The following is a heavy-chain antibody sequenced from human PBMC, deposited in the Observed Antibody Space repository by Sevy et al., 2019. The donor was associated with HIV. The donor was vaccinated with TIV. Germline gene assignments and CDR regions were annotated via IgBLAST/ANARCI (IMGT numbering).Heavy chain of an antibody. D-gene: IGHD6-6*01. CDR1: GFTFSSYS. V-gene: IGHV3-21*01. CDR3: ARDGQLQYGMDA. CDR2: ISSSSSYI. Sequence: GGSLRLSCAASGFTFSSYSMNWVRQAPGKGLEWVSSISSSSSYIYYADSVKGRFTISRDNAKNSLYLQMNSLRAEDTAVYYCARDGQLQYGMDAWGQGTTVTVSS. J-gene: IGHJ6*02.